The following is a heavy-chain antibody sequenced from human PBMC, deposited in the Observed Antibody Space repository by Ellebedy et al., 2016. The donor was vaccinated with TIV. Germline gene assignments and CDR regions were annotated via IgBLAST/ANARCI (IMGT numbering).Heavy chain of an antibody. CDR2: ISSDGSST. Sequence: GESLKISCAASGFTFSSYWMCWVRQAPGKGLVWVSRISSDGSSTIYADSVKGRFTISRDNAKNTLCLQMNSLRGEDTAVYYCARGRPHGMDVWGQGTTVTVSS. CDR3: ARGRPHGMDV. J-gene: IGHJ6*02. V-gene: IGHV3-74*01. CDR1: GFTFSSYW.